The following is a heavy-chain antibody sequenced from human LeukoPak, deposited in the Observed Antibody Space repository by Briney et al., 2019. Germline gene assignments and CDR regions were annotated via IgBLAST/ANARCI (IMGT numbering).Heavy chain of an antibody. CDR2: INHSGST. J-gene: IGHJ6*03. V-gene: IGHV4-34*01. D-gene: IGHD6-6*01. CDR1: GFTFSSYW. CDR3: ARWRAQYSSSKYYYYYYMDV. Sequence: GSLRLSCAASGFTFSSYWMHWVRQPPGKGLEWIGEINHSGSTNYNPSLKSRVTISVDTSKNQFSLKLSSVTAADTAVYYCARWRAQYSSSKYYYYYYMDVWGKGTTVTVSS.